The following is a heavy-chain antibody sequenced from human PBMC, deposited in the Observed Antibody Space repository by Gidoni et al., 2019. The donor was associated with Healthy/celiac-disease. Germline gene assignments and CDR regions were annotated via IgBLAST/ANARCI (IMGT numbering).Heavy chain of an antibody. Sequence: QVQLVQSGAEVKKPGSSVKVSCKASGGTFSSYAISWVRQAPGQGLEWMGGIIPIFGTANYAQKFQGRVTITADESTSTAYMELSSLRSEDTAVYYCARALQRLDSSGWGNYYYYGMDVWGQGTTVTVSS. CDR3: ARALQRLDSSGWGNYYYYGMDV. D-gene: IGHD6-19*01. CDR1: GGTFSSYA. V-gene: IGHV1-69*01. CDR2: IIPIFGTA. J-gene: IGHJ6*02.